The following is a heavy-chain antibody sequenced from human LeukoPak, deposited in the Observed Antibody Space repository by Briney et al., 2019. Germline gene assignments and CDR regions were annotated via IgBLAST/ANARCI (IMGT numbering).Heavy chain of an antibody. V-gene: IGHV3-30*03. CDR3: ASLLLYCSGATCYSDY. Sequence: PGGSLRLSCAASGFTFSSYGMHWVRQAPGKGLEWVAAISYDGNNKYYADSVKGRFTISRDNSKNTLYLQMNSLRPEDTAVYFCASLLLYCSGATCYSDYWGQGTLVTVSS. D-gene: IGHD2-15*01. J-gene: IGHJ4*02. CDR2: ISYDGNNK. CDR1: GFTFSSYG.